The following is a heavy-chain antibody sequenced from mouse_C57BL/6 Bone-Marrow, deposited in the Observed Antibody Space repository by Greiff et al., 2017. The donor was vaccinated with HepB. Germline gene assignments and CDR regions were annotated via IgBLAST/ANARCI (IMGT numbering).Heavy chain of an antibody. CDR2: IYPYNGVS. Sequence: VTLKVSGPELVKPGASVKISCKASGYSFTGYYMHWVKQSHGNILDWIGYIYPYNGVSSYNQKFKGKATLTVDKSSSTAYMELRSLTSEDSAVYYCARRLRRGGYYAMDYWGQGTSVTVSS. CDR3: ARRLRRGGYYAMDY. D-gene: IGHD2-4*01. CDR1: GYSFTGYY. V-gene: IGHV1-31*01. J-gene: IGHJ4*01.